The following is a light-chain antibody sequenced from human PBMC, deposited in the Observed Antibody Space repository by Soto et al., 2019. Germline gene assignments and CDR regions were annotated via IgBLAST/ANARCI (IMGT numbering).Light chain of an antibody. V-gene: IGKV3-11*01. CDR3: QQRSNGPPYT. Sequence: EIVLTQSPATLSLSPGERATLSCRASQSVSSYLAWYHQKPGQAPRLLIYDASNRATGIPARFSGSGSGTDFTLTISSLEPEDFAVYYCQQRSNGPPYTFGQGTKLEIK. CDR1: QSVSSY. CDR2: DAS. J-gene: IGKJ2*01.